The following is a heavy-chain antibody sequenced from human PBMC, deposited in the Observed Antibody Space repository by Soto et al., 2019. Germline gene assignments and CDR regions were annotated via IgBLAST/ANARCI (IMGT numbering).Heavy chain of an antibody. D-gene: IGHD3-10*01. CDR2: ISYDGSNK. V-gene: IGHV3-30*18. J-gene: IGHJ4*02. CDR3: AKARYYYGSGSYLSAPGPLDY. Sequence: GGSLRLSCAASGFTFSSYGMQWVRQAPGKGLEWVAVISYDGSNKYYADSVKGRLTISIDNSKNTRYLQMNSLRAEDTAGYYCAKARYYYGSGSYLSAPGPLDYWGQGTLVTVSS. CDR1: GFTFSSYG.